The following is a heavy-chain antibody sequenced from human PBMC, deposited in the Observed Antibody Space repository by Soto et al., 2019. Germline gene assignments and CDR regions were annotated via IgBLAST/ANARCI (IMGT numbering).Heavy chain of an antibody. V-gene: IGHV3-30*18. CDR1: GFTFSSYG. CDR3: AKDTNSVLRFLEWLLFGAFDY. J-gene: IGHJ4*02. D-gene: IGHD3-3*01. Sequence: GGSLRLSCAASGFTFSSYGMHWVRQAPGKGLEWVAVISYDGSNKYYADSVKGRFTISRDNSKNTLYLQMNSLRAEDTAVYYCAKDTNSVLRFLEWLLFGAFDYWGQGTLVTVSS. CDR2: ISYDGSNK.